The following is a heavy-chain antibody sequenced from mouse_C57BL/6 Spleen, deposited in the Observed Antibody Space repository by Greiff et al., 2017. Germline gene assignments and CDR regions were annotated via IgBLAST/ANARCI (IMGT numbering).Heavy chain of an antibody. D-gene: IGHD2-2*01. CDR2: IYPGDGDT. V-gene: IGHV1-80*01. CDR1: GYAFSRYW. J-gene: IGHJ1*03. Sequence: QVQLQQSGAELVKPGASVKISCKASGYAFSRYWMNWVKQRPGKGLEWIGQIYPGDGDTNYNGKFKGKATLTADKSSSTAYMQLSSLTSEDAAVYFCAREVTRYFDVWGTGTTVTVSS. CDR3: AREVTRYFDV.